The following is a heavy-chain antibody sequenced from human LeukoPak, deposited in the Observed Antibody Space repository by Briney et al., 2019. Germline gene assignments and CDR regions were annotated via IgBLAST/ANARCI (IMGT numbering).Heavy chain of an antibody. D-gene: IGHD3-22*01. CDR1: GYTFTSYG. CDR2: ISTYNGHT. CDR3: ARGLAPYSYEYSGHDPYYYYNMGV. Sequence: ASVPVSCQASGYTFTSYGITWVRQAPGQGREWMGWISTYNGHTNYAQKLQGRVTMTKDTSTTTAYMELRSLRSDDTAVYYCARGLAPYSYEYSGHDPYYYYNMGVWGKGTTVIISS. V-gene: IGHV1-18*01. J-gene: IGHJ6*03.